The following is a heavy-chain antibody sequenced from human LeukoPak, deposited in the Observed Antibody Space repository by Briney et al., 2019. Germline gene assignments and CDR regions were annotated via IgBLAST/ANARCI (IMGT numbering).Heavy chain of an antibody. CDR2: IYYSGNT. CDR1: GGSISSYY. D-gene: IGHD3-10*01. J-gene: IGHJ5*02. Sequence: SETLSLTCTVSGGSISSYYWNWIRQPPGKGLEWIGYIYYSGNTRYNPSLKSRVTLSVDTSSNQFSLQLTSVTAADTAVYFCARGRFGSPPGCFDPWGQGILVTVSP. CDR3: ARGRFGSPPGCFDP. V-gene: IGHV4-59*01.